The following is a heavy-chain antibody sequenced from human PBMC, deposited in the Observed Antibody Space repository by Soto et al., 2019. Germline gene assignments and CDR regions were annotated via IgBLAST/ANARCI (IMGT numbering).Heavy chain of an antibody. CDR3: ARDLVSTIGDFDF. J-gene: IGHJ4*02. CDR2: INPNSGAT. V-gene: IGHV1-2*02. CDR1: GYTFIGYY. D-gene: IGHD5-12*01. Sequence: ASVKVSCKTSGYTFIGYYIHWVRQAPGQGLEWMGWINPNSGATNYAQKFQGRVSMTRDTSITTAYMELGRLRSDDTAVYYCARDLVSTIGDFDFWGQGTPVTVSS.